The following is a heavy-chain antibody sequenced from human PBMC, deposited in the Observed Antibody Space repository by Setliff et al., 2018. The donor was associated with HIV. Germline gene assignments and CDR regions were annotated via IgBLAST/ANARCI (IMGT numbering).Heavy chain of an antibody. Sequence: SETLSLTCAVSGGSISSRNWWSWVRQPPGKGLEWIGEIYHSGSTNYNPSLKSRVTVSLDTSNNRFSLRLNSVTAADTAVYYCAGQDIGMVPALGAFDIWGPGAVVTVSS. CDR1: GGSISSRNW. V-gene: IGHV4-4*02. CDR3: AGQDIGMVPALGAFDI. D-gene: IGHD2-2*01. J-gene: IGHJ3*02. CDR2: IYHSGST.